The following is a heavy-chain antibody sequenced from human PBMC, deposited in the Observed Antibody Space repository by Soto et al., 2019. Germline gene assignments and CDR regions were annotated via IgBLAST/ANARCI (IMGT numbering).Heavy chain of an antibody. Sequence: GGSPRLSCAASGFTFSSYGMHWVRQAPGKGLEWVAVISYDGSNKYYADSVKGRFTISRDNSKNTLYLQMNSLRAEDTAVYYCAKDPPGRLRYFDWLLYRPGPFDYWGQGTLVTVSS. J-gene: IGHJ4*02. CDR2: ISYDGSNK. CDR1: GFTFSSYG. D-gene: IGHD3-9*01. CDR3: AKDPPGRLRYFDWLLYRPGPFDY. V-gene: IGHV3-30*18.